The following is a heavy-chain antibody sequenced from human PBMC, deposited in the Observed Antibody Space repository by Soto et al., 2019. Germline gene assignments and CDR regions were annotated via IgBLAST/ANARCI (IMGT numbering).Heavy chain of an antibody. CDR2: IYYSGST. D-gene: IGHD3-22*01. CDR3: ARDRYYDSSGYYSLSAFDI. J-gene: IGHJ3*02. CDR1: GGSISSYY. Sequence: SETLSLTCTVSGGSISSYYWSWIRQPPGKGLEWIGYIYYSGSTNYNPSLKSRVTISVDTSENQFSLKLSSVTAADTAVYYCARDRYYDSSGYYSLSAFDIWGQGTMVTVSS. V-gene: IGHV4-59*01.